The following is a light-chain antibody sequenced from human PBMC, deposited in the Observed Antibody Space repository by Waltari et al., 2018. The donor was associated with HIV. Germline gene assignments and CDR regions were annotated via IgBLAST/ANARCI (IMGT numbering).Light chain of an antibody. Sequence: QAVVTQEPSFSVSPGGTVTLTCGLSSGSVSTSYYPSWYQQTPGQAPRTLLYSTNSRSSGVPDRFSGSILGNQAALTITGAQADDESDYYCVLYMGSGIWVFGGGTKVTVL. V-gene: IGLV8-61*01. CDR1: SGSVSTSYY. J-gene: IGLJ3*02. CDR3: VLYMGSGIWV. CDR2: STN.